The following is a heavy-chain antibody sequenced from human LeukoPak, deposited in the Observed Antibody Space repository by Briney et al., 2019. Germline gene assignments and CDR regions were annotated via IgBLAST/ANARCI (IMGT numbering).Heavy chain of an antibody. Sequence: GGSLRLSCAASGFFFSSYPLYWVRQAPGKGLEWVAGVLFDGSNKNYGDSVKGRFTISRDNSQNMMYLQMNSLESDDTAVYYCATSSRQVGDAFDIWGQGAMVTVAS. CDR1: GFFFSSYP. V-gene: IGHV3-30*04. CDR3: ATSSRQVGDAFDI. J-gene: IGHJ3*02. CDR2: VLFDGSNK.